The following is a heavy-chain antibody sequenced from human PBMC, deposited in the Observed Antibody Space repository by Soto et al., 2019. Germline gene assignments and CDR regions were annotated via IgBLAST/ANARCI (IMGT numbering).Heavy chain of an antibody. Sequence: TSETLSLTCIVSGDSFKTKNYYWNWIRQPPGGGLEWIWCLYGSGSTNYNPSLRSRVTMSADESKNHSSLSLTSVTAADTAVDYCARVWLRSSDTYWFDSWGQGTLVTVSS. CDR3: ARVWLRSSDTYWFDS. D-gene: IGHD6-19*01. CDR2: LYGSGST. V-gene: IGHV4-61*03. CDR1: GDSFKTKNYY. J-gene: IGHJ5*01.